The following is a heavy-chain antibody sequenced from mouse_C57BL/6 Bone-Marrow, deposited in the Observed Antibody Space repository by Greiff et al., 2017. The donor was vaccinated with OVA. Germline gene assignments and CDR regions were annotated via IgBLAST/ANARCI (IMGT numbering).Heavy chain of an antibody. CDR2: IDPENGDT. V-gene: IGHV14-4*01. Sequence: VQLQQSGAELVRPGASVKLSCTASGFNIKDDYMHWVKQRPEQGLEWIGWIDPENGDTEYASKFQGKATITADTSSNTAYLQLSSLTSEDTAVYYCTTWGLRHYAMDYWGQGTSVTVSS. CDR1: GFNIKDDY. CDR3: TTWGLRHYAMDY. J-gene: IGHJ4*01. D-gene: IGHD2-2*01.